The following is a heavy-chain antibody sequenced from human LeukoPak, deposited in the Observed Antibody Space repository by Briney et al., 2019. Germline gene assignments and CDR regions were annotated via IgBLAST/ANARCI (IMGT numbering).Heavy chain of an antibody. V-gene: IGHV4-59*08. CDR1: GGSISSYY. J-gene: IGHJ3*02. D-gene: IGHD6-13*01. CDR3: ARRGDSSSWYEFQDDAFDI. Sequence: PSETLSLTCTVSGGSISSYYWSWIRQPPGKGLEWIGYIYYSGSTNYNPSLKSRVTISVDTSKNQFSLKLSSVTAADTAVYYCARRGDSSSWYEFQDDAFDIWGQGTMVTVSS. CDR2: IYYSGST.